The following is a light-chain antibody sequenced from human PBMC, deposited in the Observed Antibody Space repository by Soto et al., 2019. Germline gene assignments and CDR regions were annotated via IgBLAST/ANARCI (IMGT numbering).Light chain of an antibody. V-gene: IGKV3-20*01. CDR3: QHYDSSLRT. CDR2: GAS. Sequence: EIVLTQSPGTLSLSPGERATLSCRASQTISSSHLAWYQQKPGQAPRLLIYGASSRATDIPDRFSGSVSGADFTLTISRLKPEDFAVYYCQHYDSSLRTFGPGTKVEIK. J-gene: IGKJ1*01. CDR1: QTISSSH.